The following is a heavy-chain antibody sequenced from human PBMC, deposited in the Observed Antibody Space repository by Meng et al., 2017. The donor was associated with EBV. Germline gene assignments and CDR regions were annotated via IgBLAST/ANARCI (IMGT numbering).Heavy chain of an antibody. J-gene: IGHJ4*02. CDR1: ASTFTGYY. CDR3: ARVGIAVAGTGDY. D-gene: IGHD6-19*01. Sequence: QVRLLKSGAEVTKPGASGKVSCKASASTFTGYYMHWVRQAPGQGLEWMGRINPNSGGTNYAQKFQGRVTMTRDTSISTAYMELSRLRSDDTAVYYCARVGIAVAGTGDYWGQGTLVTVSS. V-gene: IGHV1-2*06. CDR2: INPNSGGT.